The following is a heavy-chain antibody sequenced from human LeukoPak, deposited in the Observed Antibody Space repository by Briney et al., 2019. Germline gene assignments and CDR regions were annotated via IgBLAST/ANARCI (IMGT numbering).Heavy chain of an antibody. V-gene: IGHV3-23*01. CDR3: AKDNDSSGYYYSY. CDR1: GFTFSNYA. J-gene: IGHJ4*02. D-gene: IGHD3-22*01. CDR2: ISGSGVST. Sequence: GGSLRLSCAASGFTFSNYAMSWVRQAPGKGLEWVSSISGSGVSTYYADSVKGRFTISRDNSKNTLYLQMNSLRAEDTAVYYCAKDNDSSGYYYSYWGQGTLVTVSS.